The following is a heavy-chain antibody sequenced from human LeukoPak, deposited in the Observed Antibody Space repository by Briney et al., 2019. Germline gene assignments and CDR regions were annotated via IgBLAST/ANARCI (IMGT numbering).Heavy chain of an antibody. D-gene: IGHD3-9*01. V-gene: IGHV3-53*01. CDR1: GFTVSSNY. J-gene: IGHJ4*02. CDR3: ARVDYDILTGYQYYFDY. Sequence: GGSLRLSCAASGFTVSSNYMSWVRQAPGKGLEWVSVIYSGGSTYYADSVKGRFTISRDNSKNTLYLQMNSLRAEDTAVYYCARVDYDILTGYQYYFDYWGQGTLVTVSS. CDR2: IYSGGST.